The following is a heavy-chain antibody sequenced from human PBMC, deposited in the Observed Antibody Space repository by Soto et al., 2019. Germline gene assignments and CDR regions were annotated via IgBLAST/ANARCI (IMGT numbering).Heavy chain of an antibody. CDR1: GYTLTELS. CDR2: FDPEDGET. Sequence: GASVKVSCKVSGYTLTELSMHWVRQAPGKGLEWMGGFDPEDGETIYAQKFRGRVTMTEDTSTDTAYMELSSLRSEDTAVYYCATGVNSPCSGGSCYSVMYFQHWGQGTLVTVSS. J-gene: IGHJ1*01. CDR3: ATGVNSPCSGGSCYSVMYFQH. V-gene: IGHV1-24*01. D-gene: IGHD2-15*01.